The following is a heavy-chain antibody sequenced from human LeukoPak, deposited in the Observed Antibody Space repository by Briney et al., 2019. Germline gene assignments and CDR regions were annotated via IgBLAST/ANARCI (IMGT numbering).Heavy chain of an antibody. CDR3: AKGYGYGSGSYVNNWFDP. V-gene: IGHV3-9*01. D-gene: IGHD3-10*01. CDR2: ISWNSGSI. J-gene: IGHJ5*02. Sequence: GGSLRLSCAASGLTFDDYAMQWVRQAPGKGLEWVSGISWNSGSIGYADSVKGRFTISRDNAKNSLYLQMNSLRAEDTALYYCAKGYGYGSGSYVNNWFDPWGQGTLVTVSS. CDR1: GLTFDDYA.